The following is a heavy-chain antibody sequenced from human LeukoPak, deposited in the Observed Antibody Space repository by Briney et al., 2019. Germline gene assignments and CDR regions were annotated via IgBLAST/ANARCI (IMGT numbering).Heavy chain of an antibody. D-gene: IGHD6-6*01. V-gene: IGHV4-34*01. Sequence: LETLSLTYAVYGGSFSGYYWSWIRQPPGKGLEWIGEINHSGSTNYNPSLKSRVTISVDTPKNQFSLKLSSVTAADTAVYYCARVPRGAARRPFDPWGQGTLVTVYS. J-gene: IGHJ5*02. CDR1: GGSFSGYY. CDR3: ARVPRGAARRPFDP. CDR2: INHSGST.